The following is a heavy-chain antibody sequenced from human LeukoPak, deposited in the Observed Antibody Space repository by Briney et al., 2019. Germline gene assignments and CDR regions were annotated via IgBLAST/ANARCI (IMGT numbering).Heavy chain of an antibody. CDR3: ATLDWCHKYLVACGSSEY. V-gene: IGHV3-30*01. Sequence: GSPKLFCAASGFDFNSYAVHWVRRAPGKGLESVAVILVNGRDKYYANSVKGRFSISRDNSKSTFSLQMNSLRVEDSASYYCATLDWCHKYLVACGSSEYWGQGTLVTVSS. CDR2: ILVNGRDK. CDR1: GFDFNSYA. D-gene: IGHD2-21*01. J-gene: IGHJ4*02.